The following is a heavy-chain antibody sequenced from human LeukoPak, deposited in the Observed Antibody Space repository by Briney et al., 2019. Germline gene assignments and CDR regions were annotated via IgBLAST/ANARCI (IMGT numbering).Heavy chain of an antibody. J-gene: IGHJ5*02. D-gene: IGHD3-3*01. CDR3: ATSFWSGYPSNWFDP. V-gene: IGHV1-24*01. CDR2: FDPEDGET. Sequence: ASVKVSCKVSRYTLTELSMHWVRQAPGKGLEWMGGFDPEDGETIYAQKFQGRVTMTEDTSTDTAYMELSSLRSEDTAVYYCATSFWSGYPSNWFDPWGQGTLVTVSS. CDR1: RYTLTELS.